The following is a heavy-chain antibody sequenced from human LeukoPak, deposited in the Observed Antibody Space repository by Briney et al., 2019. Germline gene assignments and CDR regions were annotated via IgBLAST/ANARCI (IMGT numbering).Heavy chain of an antibody. CDR1: GFTFSSYA. J-gene: IGHJ6*03. Sequence: GGSLRLSCAASGFTFSSYAMHWVRQAPGKGLEWVAVISYDGSNKYYADSVKGRFTISRDNSKNTLYLQMNSLRAEDTAVYYCAKDWYSGSYRSYYMDVWGKGTTVTVSS. V-gene: IGHV3-30-3*01. CDR3: AKDWYSGSYRSYYMDV. D-gene: IGHD1-26*01. CDR2: ISYDGSNK.